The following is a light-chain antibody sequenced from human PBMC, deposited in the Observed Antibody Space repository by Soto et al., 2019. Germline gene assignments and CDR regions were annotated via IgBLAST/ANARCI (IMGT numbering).Light chain of an antibody. CDR3: QSYDNSLSAHVV. CDR2: GNS. J-gene: IGLJ2*01. CDR1: SSNIGAGYD. Sequence: QSVLTQPPSVSGAPGQRVTISCTGSSSNIGAGYDVHWYQQLPGTAPKLLIYGNSNRPSGVPDRFSVSKSGTSASLAITGLQAEDEADDYCQSYDNSLSAHVVFGGGTKLTVL. V-gene: IGLV1-40*01.